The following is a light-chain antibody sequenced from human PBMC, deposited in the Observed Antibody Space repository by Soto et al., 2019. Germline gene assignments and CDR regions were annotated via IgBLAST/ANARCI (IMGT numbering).Light chain of an antibody. Sequence: QSVLTQPASVSGSPGQSITISCTGTSSDVGTYNLVSWYQQHPGDAPRLMIYEGNKRPSGVSNRFSGSKSGITASLTISGLKVEDEADYYCCSSGGSPTYVFGTGTKVTVL. V-gene: IGLV2-23*01. CDR2: EGN. J-gene: IGLJ1*01. CDR3: CSSGGSPTYV. CDR1: SSDVGTYNL.